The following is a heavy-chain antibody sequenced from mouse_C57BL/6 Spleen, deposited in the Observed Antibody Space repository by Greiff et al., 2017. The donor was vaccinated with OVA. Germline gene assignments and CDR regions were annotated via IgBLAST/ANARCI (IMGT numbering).Heavy chain of an antibody. CDR2: IWTGGGT. V-gene: IGHV2-9-1*01. Sequence: VKLQESGPGLVAPSQSLSITCTVSGFSLTSYAISWVRQPPGKGLEWLGVIWTGGGTTYNSALKSRLSISKDNSKSQVFLKMNSLQTDDTARYYCARNWRDSSGYFDYWGQGTTLTVSS. CDR1: GFSLTSYA. D-gene: IGHD3-2*02. CDR3: ARNWRDSSGYFDY. J-gene: IGHJ2*01.